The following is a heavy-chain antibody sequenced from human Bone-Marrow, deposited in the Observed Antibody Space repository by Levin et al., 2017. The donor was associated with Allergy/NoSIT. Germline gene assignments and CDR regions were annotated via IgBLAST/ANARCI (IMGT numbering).Heavy chain of an antibody. CDR2: TSWNGANI. V-gene: IGHV3-9*01. Sequence: PGGSLRLSCAASGFTFDDYAMHWVRQAPGKGLEWVSGTSWNGANIDYADSIKGRFTISRDNARSSLYLQMNSLRPEDTALYYCAKGRSLAGTVFFDYWGQGALVTVSS. J-gene: IGHJ4*02. D-gene: IGHD1-1*01. CDR1: GFTFDDYA. CDR3: AKGRSLAGTVFFDY.